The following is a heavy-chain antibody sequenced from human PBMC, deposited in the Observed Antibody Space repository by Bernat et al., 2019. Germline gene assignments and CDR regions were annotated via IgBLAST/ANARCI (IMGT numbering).Heavy chain of an antibody. J-gene: IGHJ4*02. CDR1: GFTFSSYG. V-gene: IGHV3-33*01. D-gene: IGHD3-22*01. CDR3: ARDFNYYDSSGYPDY. Sequence: QVQLVESGGGVVQPGRSLRLSCAASGFTFSSYGMHWVRQAPGKGLEWVAVLWYDGSNKYYADSVKGRFTIYRDNSKNTLYLQMNSLRAEDTAVYYCARDFNYYDSSGYPDYWGQGTLVTVS. CDR2: LWYDGSNK.